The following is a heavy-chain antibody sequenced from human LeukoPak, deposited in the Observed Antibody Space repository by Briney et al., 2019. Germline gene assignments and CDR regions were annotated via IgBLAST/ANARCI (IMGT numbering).Heavy chain of an antibody. CDR3: GSVAANYYYYGMDV. J-gene: IGHJ6*02. V-gene: IGHV4-59*01. CDR2: IYYSGST. Sequence: SETLSLTCTVSGDSISSYCWSWIRQPPGKGLEWIGYIYYSGSTNYNPSLKSRVTISVDTSKNQFSLKLSSVTAVDTAVYYCGSVAANYYYYGMDVWGQGTTVTVSS. D-gene: IGHD2-15*01. CDR1: GDSISSYC.